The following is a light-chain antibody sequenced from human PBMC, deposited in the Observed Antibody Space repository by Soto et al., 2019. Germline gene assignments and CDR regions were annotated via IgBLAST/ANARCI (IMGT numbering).Light chain of an antibody. CDR2: GAS. V-gene: IGKV3-20*01. Sequence: EIVLTQSPGTLSLTPGERATLSCRASQRVSSSYLAWYQQKPGQAPRLLIYGASSRATGIPDRFSGSGSGTDFTLTISRLEPEDFAVYYCQHSLAFGQGTKVEIK. CDR3: QHSLA. CDR1: QRVSSSY. J-gene: IGKJ1*01.